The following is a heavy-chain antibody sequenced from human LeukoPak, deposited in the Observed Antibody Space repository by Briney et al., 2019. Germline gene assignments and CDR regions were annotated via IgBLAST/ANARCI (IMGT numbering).Heavy chain of an antibody. Sequence: PGGSLRLSCAAPGFTFSSYAMHWVRQAPGKGLEYVSALSSNGGSTYYANSVKGRFTISRDNSKNTLYLQMGSLRAEDMAVYYCARSRLLVAVPFDYWGQGTLVTVSS. V-gene: IGHV3-64*01. J-gene: IGHJ4*02. CDR2: LSSNGGST. D-gene: IGHD5-12*01. CDR1: GFTFSSYA. CDR3: ARSRLLVAVPFDY.